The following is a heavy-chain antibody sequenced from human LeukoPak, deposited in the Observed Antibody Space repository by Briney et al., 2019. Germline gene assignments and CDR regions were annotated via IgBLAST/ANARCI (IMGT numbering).Heavy chain of an antibody. J-gene: IGHJ4*02. CDR3: ASGFSVVGATTFDC. V-gene: IGHV3-53*01. D-gene: IGHD1-26*01. Sequence: GGSLRLSCAASGFTVSSNYMSWVRQAPGKGLEWVSVIYSGGSTYYADSVKGRFTISRDNSKNTLYLQVNSLRAEDTAVYYCASGFSVVGATTFDCWGQGTLVTVSS. CDR2: IYSGGST. CDR1: GFTVSSNY.